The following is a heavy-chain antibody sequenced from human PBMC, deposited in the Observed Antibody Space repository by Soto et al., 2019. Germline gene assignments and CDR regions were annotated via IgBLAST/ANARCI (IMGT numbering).Heavy chain of an antibody. D-gene: IGHD3-10*01. CDR1: GFTFSSYG. Sequence: QVQLVEYGGGVVQPGRSLRLSCAASGFTFSSYGMHWVRQAPGKGLEWVAVIWYDGSNKYYADSVKGRFTIYRDNSKNTLYLQMNSLRAEDTAEYYCARDIDHYYGSGSYYYYGMDVWGHVSTVTVSS. V-gene: IGHV3-33*01. CDR2: IWYDGSNK. J-gene: IGHJ6*02. CDR3: ARDIDHYYGSGSYYYYGMDV.